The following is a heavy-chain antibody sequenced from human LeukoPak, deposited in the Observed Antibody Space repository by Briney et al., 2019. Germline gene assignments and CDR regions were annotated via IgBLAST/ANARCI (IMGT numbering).Heavy chain of an antibody. CDR3: VRDHYYDSSGYTFRH. Sequence: SETLSLACTVSGGSISNYYWSWIRQPPGKGLEWIGYIYYSGSTSYNPSLKSRVTISVDTSKNQFSLKLSSVTAADTAVYYCVRDHYYDSSGYTFRHWGQGTLVTVSS. D-gene: IGHD3-22*01. J-gene: IGHJ1*01. CDR1: GGSISNYY. CDR2: IYYSGST. V-gene: IGHV4-59*01.